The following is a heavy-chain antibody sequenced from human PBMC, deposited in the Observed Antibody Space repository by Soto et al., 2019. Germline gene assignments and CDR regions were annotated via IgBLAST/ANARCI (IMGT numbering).Heavy chain of an antibody. J-gene: IGHJ6*02. CDR1: GGTFSSYA. CDR3: ARVWRSTTYYYYYYGMDV. Sequence: SVKVSCKASGGTFSSYAISWVRQAPGQGLEWMGGIIPIFGTANYAQKFQGRVTITADESTSTAYMELSSLRSEDTAVHYCARVWRSTTYYYYYYGMDVWGQGTTVTVSS. V-gene: IGHV1-69*13. D-gene: IGHD3-16*01. CDR2: IIPIFGTA.